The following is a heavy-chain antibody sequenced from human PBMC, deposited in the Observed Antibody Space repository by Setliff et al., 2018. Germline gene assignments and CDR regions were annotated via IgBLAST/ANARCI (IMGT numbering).Heavy chain of an antibody. CDR2: INHYNFNT. D-gene: IGHD2-2*01. J-gene: IGHJ4*02. CDR1: GFTFTDYG. Sequence: GASVKVSCKSSGFTFTDYGITWVRQVPGQGLEWMGWINHYNFNTQYAQKFQDRATMTTDTSTGTAYLELRSLRSDDTAVYYCSRLVRYCTTTSCQRLSGDEYWGQGTLVTVSS. V-gene: IGHV1-18*01. CDR3: SRLVRYCTTTSCQRLSGDEY.